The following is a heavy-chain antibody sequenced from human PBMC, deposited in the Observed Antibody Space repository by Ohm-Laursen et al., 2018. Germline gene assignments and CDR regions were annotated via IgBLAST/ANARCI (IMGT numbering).Heavy chain of an antibody. V-gene: IGHV3-74*01. CDR1: GFTFSDYW. D-gene: IGHD3-3*01. Sequence: SLRLSCAASGFTFSDYWMHWVRQAPGKGLLWVSRINTDGISTSYADSVKGRFTISRDNSKNTLFLQMNSLRAEDTAVYYCAKEEWLWSHGRWDFDYWGQGTLVTVSS. CDR3: AKEEWLWSHGRWDFDY. J-gene: IGHJ4*02. CDR2: INTDGIST.